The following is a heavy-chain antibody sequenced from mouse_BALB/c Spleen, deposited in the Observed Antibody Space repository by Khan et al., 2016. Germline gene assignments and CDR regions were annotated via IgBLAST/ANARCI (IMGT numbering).Heavy chain of an antibody. CDR3: ASSQSGTLDY. Sequence: QVQLQQSGAELAKPGASVKMSCKASGYTFTSYWMHWVKQRPGQGLEWIGYINPSTGYTEYNQKFKDKATLTADKSSSTAYMQLSSLPSEDSAVXYCASSQSGTLDYWGQGATLTVSS. J-gene: IGHJ2*01. D-gene: IGHD4-1*01. CDR1: GYTFTSYW. CDR2: INPSTGYT. V-gene: IGHV1-7*01.